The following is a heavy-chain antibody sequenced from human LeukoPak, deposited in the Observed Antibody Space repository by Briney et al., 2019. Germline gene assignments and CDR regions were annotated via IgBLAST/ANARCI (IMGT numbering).Heavy chain of an antibody. D-gene: IGHD2-21*02. V-gene: IGHV6-1*01. CDR2: TYYRSTWYN. CDR1: GDTVSTNSAA. CDR3: ARRLTQYDCFDP. Sequence: SQTLSLTCAISGDTVSTNSAAWNWIRQSPSRGLEWLGRTYYRSTWYNDYAVSVRGRITVNPDTSKNQFSLHLNSVTPEDTAVYYCARRLTQYDCFDPWGQGILVTVSS. J-gene: IGHJ5*02.